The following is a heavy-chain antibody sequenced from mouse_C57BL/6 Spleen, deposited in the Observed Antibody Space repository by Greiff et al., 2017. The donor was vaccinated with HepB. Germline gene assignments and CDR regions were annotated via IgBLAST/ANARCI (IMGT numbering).Heavy chain of an antibody. CDR1: GYTFTDYY. Sequence: EVQLQQSGPELVKPGASVKISCKASGYTFTDYYMNWVKQSHGKSLEWIGDINPNNGGTSYNQKFKGKATLTVDKSSSTAYMELRSLTSEDSAVYYCARRGPSLLRHYAMDYWGQGTSVTVSS. CDR2: INPNNGGT. V-gene: IGHV1-26*01. J-gene: IGHJ4*01. CDR3: ARRGPSLLRHYAMDY. D-gene: IGHD1-2*01.